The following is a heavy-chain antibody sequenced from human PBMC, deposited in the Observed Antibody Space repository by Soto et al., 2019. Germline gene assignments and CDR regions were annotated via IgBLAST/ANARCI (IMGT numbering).Heavy chain of an antibody. CDR2: INPNSGGT. D-gene: IGHD2-2*01. Sequence: ASVKVSCKASGYTFSGYYIHWVRQAPGQGPEWMGWINPNSGGTNYAQKFQGWVTMTRDTSISTAYMELSRLRSDDTAVYYCAREIGYGSTRWVPVVKGGFDVWGQGTTVTAP. CDR3: AREIGYGSTRWVPVVKGGFDV. J-gene: IGHJ6*02. V-gene: IGHV1-2*04. CDR1: GYTFSGYY.